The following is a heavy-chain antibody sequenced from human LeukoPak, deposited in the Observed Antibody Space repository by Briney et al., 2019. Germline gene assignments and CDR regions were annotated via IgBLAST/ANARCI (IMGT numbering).Heavy chain of an antibody. CDR3: AKDGQSFNSMYDYFDS. D-gene: IGHD2-8*01. V-gene: IGHV3-23*01. J-gene: IGHJ4*02. CDR1: GFTFRNFA. Sequence: GGSLRLSCSASGFTFRNFAISWVRQAPGKGLEWVSSIGGGVTRYADSVKGRFTISRDDSRSTVDLQMSSLRAEDTAVYYCAKDGQSFNSMYDYFDSWGQGTLVTVSS. CDR2: IGGGVT.